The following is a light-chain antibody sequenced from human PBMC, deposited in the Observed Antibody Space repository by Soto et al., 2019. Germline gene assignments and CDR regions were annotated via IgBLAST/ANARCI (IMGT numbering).Light chain of an antibody. V-gene: IGKV1-39*01. CDR2: AAS. Sequence: DIQMTQSPSSLSACVGDRVTITCRASQSMSNYLNWYQQKPGKAPKLLIYAASSLQSGVPSRFSGSGSGTDFTLTISILQLEDFATYYCQQSYSTAWTFGQGTKVEIK. CDR1: QSMSNY. J-gene: IGKJ1*01. CDR3: QQSYSTAWT.